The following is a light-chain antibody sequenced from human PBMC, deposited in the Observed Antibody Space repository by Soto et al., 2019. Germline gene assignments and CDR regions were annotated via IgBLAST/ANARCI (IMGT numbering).Light chain of an antibody. Sequence: EIVLTQSPGTLSLSPGERATLSCRASQSVSSSYLAWYQQKPGQAPRLLIYGASSRATGIPDRFSGSGSGTDFTLTISTLDPEDYAVYHCQHYGSSPPCTFGQGTKVEIK. V-gene: IGKV3-20*01. J-gene: IGKJ1*01. CDR3: QHYGSSPPCT. CDR2: GAS. CDR1: QSVSSSY.